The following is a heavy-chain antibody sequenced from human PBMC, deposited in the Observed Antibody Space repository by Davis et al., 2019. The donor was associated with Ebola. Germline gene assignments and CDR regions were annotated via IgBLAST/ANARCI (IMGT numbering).Heavy chain of an antibody. CDR3: ARDHWENWFDP. V-gene: IGHV3-74*01. CDR2: INSDGSST. D-gene: IGHD1-26*01. Sequence: GESLKISCAASGFTFSSYWMHWVRQAPGKGLVWVSRINSDGSSTSYADSVKGRFTISRDNSKNTLYLQMNSLRAEDTAVYYCARDHWENWFDPWGQGTLVTVSS. J-gene: IGHJ5*02. CDR1: GFTFSSYW.